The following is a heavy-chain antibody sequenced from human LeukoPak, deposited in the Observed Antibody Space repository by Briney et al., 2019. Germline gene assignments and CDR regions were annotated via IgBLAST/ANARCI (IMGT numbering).Heavy chain of an antibody. CDR2: VHYSGST. J-gene: IGHJ4*02. CDR1: GGSISGYY. Sequence: SETLSLTCTVSGGSISGYYHNWMRQPPGTGLEWIGLVHYSGSTNYNPSLKSRVSISIDTSKNQFSLELTSVTGGDIAVYWCGIGRGWQPDFWGKGIRVTLSS. D-gene: IGHD3-10*01. CDR3: GIGRGWQPDF. V-gene: IGHV4-59*03.